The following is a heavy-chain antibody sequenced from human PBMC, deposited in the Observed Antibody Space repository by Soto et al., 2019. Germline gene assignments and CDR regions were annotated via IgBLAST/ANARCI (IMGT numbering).Heavy chain of an antibody. D-gene: IGHD1-1*01. Sequence: LSLTCTVSGGSIDRDDYYWTWIRQPPGKGLEWIGYIYSSGRTSYNPSLESRLTLSIDTSKNQFSLHLHSVSAADAAVYFCARDLGNSPDVFDYWGQGTLVTVYS. CDR3: ARDLGNSPDVFDY. V-gene: IGHV4-30-4*01. CDR1: GGSIDRDDYY. J-gene: IGHJ4*02. CDR2: IYSSGRT.